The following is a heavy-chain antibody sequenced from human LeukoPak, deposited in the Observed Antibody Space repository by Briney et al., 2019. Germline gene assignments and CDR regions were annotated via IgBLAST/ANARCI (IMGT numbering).Heavy chain of an antibody. CDR3: AKAGDTTGCDPAYYYYMDV. V-gene: IGHV3-33*06. CDR2: IWYDGSNK. D-gene: IGHD2-8*02. J-gene: IGHJ6*03. Sequence: GRSLRLSCAASGFTFNICGMHWVRQAPGKGLEGVAVIWYDGSNKYYADSVRGRFTISRDNSKNTLYLQMNSLRAEDTAVYYCAKAGDTTGCDPAYYYYMDVWGKGTTVTVSS. CDR1: GFTFNICG.